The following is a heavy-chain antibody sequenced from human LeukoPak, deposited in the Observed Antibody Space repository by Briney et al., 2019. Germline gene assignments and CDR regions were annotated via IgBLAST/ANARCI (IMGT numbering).Heavy chain of an antibody. CDR3: ARGKGTYYYGSGSYYNDYYYGMDV. V-gene: IGHV1-8*01. J-gene: IGHJ6*02. Sequence: ASVKVSCKASGYTFTSYDINWVRQATGQGLEWMGWMNPNSGNTGYAQKFQGRVTMTRNTSISTAYMELSSLRSEDTAVYYCARGKGTYYYGSGSYYNDYYYGMDVWGQGTTVTVSS. CDR2: MNPNSGNT. CDR1: GYTFTSYD. D-gene: IGHD3-10*01.